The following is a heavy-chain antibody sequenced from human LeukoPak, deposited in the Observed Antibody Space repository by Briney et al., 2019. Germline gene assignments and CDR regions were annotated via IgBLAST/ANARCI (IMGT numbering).Heavy chain of an antibody. J-gene: IGHJ3*02. D-gene: IGHD2-15*01. CDR2: ISSSGTSM. V-gene: IGHV3-48*03. Sequence: GGSLRLSCAASGFTFSSYEMNWVRQAPGKGLEWVSYISSSGTSMYYADSVKGRFTISRDNAKNSLYLQMNSLRADDTAVYYCASSRYCSGGSCTDIWGQGTMVTVSS. CDR3: ASSRYCSGGSCTDI. CDR1: GFTFSSYE.